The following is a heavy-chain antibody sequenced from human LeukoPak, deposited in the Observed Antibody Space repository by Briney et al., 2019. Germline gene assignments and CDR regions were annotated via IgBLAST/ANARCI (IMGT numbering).Heavy chain of an antibody. V-gene: IGHV3-9*01. CDR2: ISWNSGSI. J-gene: IGHJ3*01. CDR3: AKGTTVTSAFGF. Sequence: PGRSLRLSCAASGFTFDDYAMHWVRQAPGKGLEWVSGISWNSGSIGYADSVKGRFTISRDNAKNSLYLQMNSLRAEDTVLYYCAKGTTVTSAFGFWGQGTMVTVSS. D-gene: IGHD4-17*01. CDR1: GFTFDDYA.